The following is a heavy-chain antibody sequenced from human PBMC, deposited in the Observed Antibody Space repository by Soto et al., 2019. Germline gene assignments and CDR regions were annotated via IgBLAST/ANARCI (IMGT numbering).Heavy chain of an antibody. D-gene: IGHD2-15*01. CDR2: TRDKTNSYTT. CDR1: GFTISDHY. J-gene: IGHJ4*02. CDR3: VRLPRGGYYFDS. V-gene: IGHV3-72*01. Sequence: EVQLVESGGGLVQPGGSLRLSCAASGFTISDHYMDWVRQAPGKGLEWVGRTRDKTNSYTTEYAASVKGRFTISRDDSKNSLYLQMNSLKTEDTAVYYCVRLPRGGYYFDSWGQGTLVTVSS.